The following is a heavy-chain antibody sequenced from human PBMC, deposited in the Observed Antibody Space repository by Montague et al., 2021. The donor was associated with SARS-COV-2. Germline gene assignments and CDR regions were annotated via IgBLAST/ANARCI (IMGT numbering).Heavy chain of an antibody. D-gene: IGHD3-10*01. V-gene: IGHV4-39*01. CDR1: GGSISSSSYY. CDR3: ARRGWFGGRY. CDR2: TYNSGST. Sequence: SETLSLTCSVSGGSISSSSYYWGWIRQPPGKGLEWIGYTYNSGSTYYKSSLKSRVSISVDTSKNQFSLRLSSVTAADTAVYYCARRGWFGGRYWGQGTLVTVSS. J-gene: IGHJ4*02.